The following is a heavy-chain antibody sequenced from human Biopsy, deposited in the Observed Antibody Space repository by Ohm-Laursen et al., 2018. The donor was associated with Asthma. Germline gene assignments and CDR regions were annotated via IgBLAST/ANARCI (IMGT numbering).Heavy chain of an antibody. CDR3: ARAVGYSHYYGIDV. V-gene: IGHV1-18*01. CDR1: GSTFNSAG. CDR2: ISVYNGNT. Sequence: ASVKVSCKTSGSTFNSAGITWVRQAPGQGLEWMGWISVYNGNTKVAQKLQDRVTMITDTSTSTAYMELRSLRSDDTAVYFCARAVGYSHYYGIDVWGQGTTVTVS. J-gene: IGHJ6*02. D-gene: IGHD4-23*01.